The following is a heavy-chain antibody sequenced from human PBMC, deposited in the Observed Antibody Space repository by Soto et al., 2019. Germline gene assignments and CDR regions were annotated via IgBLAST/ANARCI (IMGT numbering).Heavy chain of an antibody. CDR3: AMVDVYVTPSPQDV. D-gene: IGHD3-16*01. CDR1: GYRFTSYG. V-gene: IGHV1-18*01. J-gene: IGHJ6*02. Sequence: QVQLVQSGAEVKNPGASVKVSCKASGYRFTSYGIGWVRQAPGQGLEWMGWINAYNGNTNYAQNLQGRVTLTTDTSTSTAYMELRRLRSNDTAAYYCAMVDVYVTPSPQDVWGQGTTVTVSS. CDR2: INAYNGNT.